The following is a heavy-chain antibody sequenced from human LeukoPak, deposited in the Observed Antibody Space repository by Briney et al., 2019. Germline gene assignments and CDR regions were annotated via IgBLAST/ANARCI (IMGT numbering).Heavy chain of an antibody. V-gene: IGHV3-23*01. J-gene: IGHJ4*02. CDR2: ISGSGGGA. CDR3: AKDLKDIVVVVAATPNSPFDY. Sequence: GGSLRLSCAASGFTFSSYAMSWVRQAPGKGLEWVSAISGSGGGAYYADSVKGRFTISRDSSKNTLYLQMNSLRAEDTAVYYCAKDLKDIVVVVAATPNSPFDYWGQGTLVTVSS. D-gene: IGHD2-15*01. CDR1: GFTFSSYA.